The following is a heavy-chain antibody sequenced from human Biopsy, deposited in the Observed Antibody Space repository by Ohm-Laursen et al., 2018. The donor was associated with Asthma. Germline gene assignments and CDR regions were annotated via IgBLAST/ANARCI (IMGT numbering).Heavy chain of an antibody. V-gene: IGHV3-30*01. CDR2: ISKDASTQ. J-gene: IGHJ3*02. D-gene: IGHD1-1*01. Sequence: SLRLSFAASGFSLSNFAIHWVRQAPGKGLEWVGVISKDASTQDYADSVKGRFTMARDNSKNTLDLQMNSLREEDTAVYYCVRDGTDDAFDIWGQGTVVSVSS. CDR3: VRDGTDDAFDI. CDR1: GFSLSNFA.